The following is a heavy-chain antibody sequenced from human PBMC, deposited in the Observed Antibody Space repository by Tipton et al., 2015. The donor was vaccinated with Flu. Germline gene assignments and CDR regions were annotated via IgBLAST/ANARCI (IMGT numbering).Heavy chain of an antibody. D-gene: IGHD4-17*01. Sequence: SLRLSCAASGFTFDDYAMHWVRQAPGKGLEWVSGISWNSGSIGYADSVKGRFTISRDNAKNSLYLQMNSLRAEDTALYYCAKNGFRYYYYGMDVWGQGTTVTVSS. CDR3: AKNGFRYYYYGMDV. J-gene: IGHJ6*02. V-gene: IGHV3-9*01. CDR1: GFTFDDYA. CDR2: ISWNSGSI.